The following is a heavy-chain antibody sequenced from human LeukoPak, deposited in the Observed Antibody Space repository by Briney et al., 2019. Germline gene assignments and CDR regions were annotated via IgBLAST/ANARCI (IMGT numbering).Heavy chain of an antibody. CDR1: GFTFSSYG. J-gene: IGHJ4*02. D-gene: IGHD5-18*01. CDR2: IWYDGSNK. CDR3: ARDLDTAMVLDY. V-gene: IGHV3-33*01. Sequence: GGSLRLSCAAAGFTFSSYGMHWVRQAPGKGLEWVAVIWYDGSNKYYADSVKSRFTISRDNSKNTLYLQMNSLRAEDTAVYYCARDLDTAMVLDYWGQGTLVTVSS.